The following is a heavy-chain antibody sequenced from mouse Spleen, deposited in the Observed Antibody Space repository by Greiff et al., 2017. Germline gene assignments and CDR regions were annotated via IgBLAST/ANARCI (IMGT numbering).Heavy chain of an antibody. V-gene: IGHV1-81*01. J-gene: IGHJ4*01. CDR1: GYTFTSYG. CDR3: ARSDYYGSSYYAMGY. Sequence: QVQLQQSGAELARPGASVKLSCKASGYTFTSYGISWVKQRTGQGLEWIGEIYPRSGNTYYNEKFKGKATLTADKSSSTAYMELRSLTSEDSAVYFCARSDYYGSSYYAMGYWGQGTSVTVSS. D-gene: IGHD1-1*01. CDR2: IYPRSGNT.